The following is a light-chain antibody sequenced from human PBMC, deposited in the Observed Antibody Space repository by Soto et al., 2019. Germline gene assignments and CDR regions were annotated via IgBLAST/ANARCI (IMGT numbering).Light chain of an antibody. V-gene: IGLV2-23*01. CDR1: SSDVGAYNL. J-gene: IGLJ2*01. CDR2: EGS. CDR3: CSYAGSRTFV. Sequence: QSVLTQPASVSGSPEQSITISCTGTSSDVGAYNLVSWYQQHPGKAPRLIIYEGSKRPSGISHRFSDSKSDNTACLTISGLRAEDEAHYHCCSYAGSRTFVFGGGTKVTVL.